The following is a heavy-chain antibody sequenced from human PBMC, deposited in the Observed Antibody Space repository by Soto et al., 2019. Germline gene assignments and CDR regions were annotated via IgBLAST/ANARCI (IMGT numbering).Heavy chain of an antibody. CDR3: AGLVEFRSLATRGYF. D-gene: IGHD3-16*01. CDR2: IIPIFGTA. CDR1: GGTLSSYA. Sequence: SVKVSCKASGGTLSSYAISWVRQDHGQGLEWMGGIIPIFGTANYAQKFQGRVAITADKSTATAYIELRSPRPEDIFVYYRAGLVEFRSLATRGYF. V-gene: IGHV1-69*06. J-gene: IGHJ2*01.